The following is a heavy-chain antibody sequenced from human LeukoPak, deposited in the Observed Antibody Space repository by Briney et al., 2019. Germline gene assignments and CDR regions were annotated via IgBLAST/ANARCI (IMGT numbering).Heavy chain of an antibody. CDR2: ISSTISTI. Sequence: PGGSLRPSCAASGFTFSSYSINWVLQARGKWLKGVSSISSTISTIYYADYVKGRFNISRDNAKNSLYLQMTSLRDEDTAVYYCARDIAPYLIAVAGKVFDYWGQGTLVTVSS. J-gene: IGHJ4*02. CDR3: ARDIAPYLIAVAGKVFDY. V-gene: IGHV3-48*02. CDR1: GFTFSSYS. D-gene: IGHD6-19*01.